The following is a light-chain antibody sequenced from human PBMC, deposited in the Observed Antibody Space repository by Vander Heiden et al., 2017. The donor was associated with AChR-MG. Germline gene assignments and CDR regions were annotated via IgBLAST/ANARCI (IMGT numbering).Light chain of an antibody. Sequence: QSVLAQPPSASGTPGQRVTISCSTTSSNIGSHTVHWYQHLAGTAPNLLIYRNNQRPPGAPDRFSGSKSETSASLAISGLQSEDEADYYCAAWDDSQYVFGTGTKVTVL. CDR1: SSNIGSHT. CDR3: AAWDDSQYV. CDR2: RNN. V-gene: IGLV1-44*01. J-gene: IGLJ1*01.